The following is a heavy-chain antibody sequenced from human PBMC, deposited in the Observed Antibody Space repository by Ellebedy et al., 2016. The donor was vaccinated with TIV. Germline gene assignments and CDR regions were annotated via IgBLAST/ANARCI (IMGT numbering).Heavy chain of an antibody. J-gene: IGHJ4*02. Sequence: ASVKVSCKASGYTFTSYDINWVRQATGQGLEWMGGMNPSSGNTGYAQKFQGRVTITRNTSISTAYMELSSLRSEDTAVYYCARVRDNSWYYWGQGTLVTVSS. V-gene: IGHV1-8*03. D-gene: IGHD6-13*01. CDR1: GYTFTSYD. CDR3: ARVRDNSWYY. CDR2: MNPSSGNT.